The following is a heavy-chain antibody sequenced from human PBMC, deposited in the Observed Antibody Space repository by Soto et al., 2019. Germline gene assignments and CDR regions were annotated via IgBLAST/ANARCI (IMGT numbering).Heavy chain of an antibody. J-gene: IGHJ3*02. CDR2: VSWNGDTI. Sequence: EEQLVESGGGLVQPGRSLRLSCAGSGFRFDDDAMHWVRQAPGKGLEWVSGVSWNGDTIGYADSVKGRFTISRDNAKNSLYLQMNSLRAEDTAVYDCAKDMFGYDSIGWRAFDIWGQGTMVTVSP. CDR3: AKDMFGYDSIGWRAFDI. V-gene: IGHV3-9*01. CDR1: GFRFDDDA. D-gene: IGHD3-22*01.